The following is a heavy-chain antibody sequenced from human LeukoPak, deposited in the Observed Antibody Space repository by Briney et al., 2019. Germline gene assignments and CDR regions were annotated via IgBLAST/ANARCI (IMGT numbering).Heavy chain of an antibody. CDR2: ISYDGSNK. CDR3: AKPYYYDSSGYYRYYFDY. D-gene: IGHD3-22*01. V-gene: IGHV3-30*18. J-gene: IGHJ4*02. CDR1: GFTFSSYG. Sequence: GRSLRLSCAASGFTFSSYGMHWVRQAPGKGLEWVAVISYDGSNKYYADSVKGRFTISRDNSKNTLYLQMNSLRAEDTAVYYCAKPYYYDSSGYYRYYFDYWGQGTLVTVSS.